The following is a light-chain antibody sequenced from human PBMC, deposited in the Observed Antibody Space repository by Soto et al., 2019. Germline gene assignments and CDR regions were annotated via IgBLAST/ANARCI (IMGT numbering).Light chain of an antibody. CDR3: QKYNSAPYT. CDR1: QGIGNY. CDR2: GAS. J-gene: IGKJ2*01. Sequence: DIQMTQSPSSLSASVVDRVAITCRASQGIGNYLAWYQQKPGMAPELLIYGASTLQSGVPSRFSGSGSGPDFTLTITGLQPEDVATDYCQKYNSAPYTFGQGTKLEIK. V-gene: IGKV1-27*01.